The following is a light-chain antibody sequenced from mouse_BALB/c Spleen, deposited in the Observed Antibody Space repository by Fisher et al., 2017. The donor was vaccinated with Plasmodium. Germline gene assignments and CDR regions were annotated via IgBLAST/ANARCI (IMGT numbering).Light chain of an antibody. Sequence: DIVITQTPATLSVTPGDRVSLSCRASQSINNYVHWYQQKSHESPRLLITYASQSVSGIPSRFSGSGSGTDFTLRINSVETEGFGMYFCQQSNGWPLTFGAGTKLELK. CDR1: QSINNY. J-gene: IGKJ5*01. V-gene: IGKV5-45*01. CDR3: QQSNGWPLT. CDR2: YAS.